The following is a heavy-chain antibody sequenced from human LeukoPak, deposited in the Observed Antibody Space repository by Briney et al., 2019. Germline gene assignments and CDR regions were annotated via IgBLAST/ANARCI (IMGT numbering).Heavy chain of an antibody. CDR2: ISGSGGST. CDR3: AKETYYYGSGSYDY. Sequence: GGSLRLSCAASGFTFSSYAMSWVRQAPGKGLEWVSAISGSGGSTYHADSVKGPFTISRDNSKNTLYLQMNSLRAEDTAVYYCAKETYYYGSGSYDYWGQGTLVTVSS. CDR1: GFTFSSYA. D-gene: IGHD3-10*01. V-gene: IGHV3-23*01. J-gene: IGHJ4*02.